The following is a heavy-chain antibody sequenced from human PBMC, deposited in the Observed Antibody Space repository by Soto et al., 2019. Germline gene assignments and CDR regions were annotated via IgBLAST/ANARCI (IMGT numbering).Heavy chain of an antibody. CDR1: GDSITGENW. CDR2: INYGGTT. CDR3: ARQRGLGKWYFDY. V-gene: IGHV4-39*01. D-gene: IGHD1-26*01. Sequence: QLQLQESGPGLVKPSETLSLTCAVSGDSITGENWWTWVRQPPGKGLEWIGSINYGGTTYYNPSLQTRVTMSVDTSNNQFFLKLRSVTAADTAVFYCARQRGLGKWYFDYWGQGTLVTVSS. J-gene: IGHJ4*02.